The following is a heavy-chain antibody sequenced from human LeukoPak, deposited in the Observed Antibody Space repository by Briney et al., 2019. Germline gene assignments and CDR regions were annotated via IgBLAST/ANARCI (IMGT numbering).Heavy chain of an antibody. CDR3: ARGPITMVRGVIINYFDY. Sequence: ASVKVSCKASGYTFTSYAMHWVRQAPGQRLEWMGWINAGNGNTKYSQKFQGRVTITRDTSASTAYMELSSLRSEDTAVYYCARGPITMVRGVIINYFDYWGQGTLVTVSS. D-gene: IGHD3-10*01. CDR2: INAGNGNT. V-gene: IGHV1-3*01. J-gene: IGHJ4*02. CDR1: GYTFTSYA.